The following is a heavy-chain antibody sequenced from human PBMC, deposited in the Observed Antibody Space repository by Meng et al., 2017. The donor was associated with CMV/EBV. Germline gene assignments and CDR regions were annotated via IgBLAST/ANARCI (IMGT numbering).Heavy chain of an antibody. D-gene: IGHD2-2*02. Sequence: KVSCQGSGYSFTSYWIGWVRQTPGKGLEWMGIIYPGDSDTRYSPSFQGKVTNAPDKSISTAYLQWSSLKASDTAMYYCARSGYCSSTSCYTAYGMDVWGQGTTVTVSS. CDR2: IYPGDSDT. CDR1: GYSFTSYW. CDR3: ARSGYCSSTSCYTAYGMDV. J-gene: IGHJ6*02. V-gene: IGHV5-51*01.